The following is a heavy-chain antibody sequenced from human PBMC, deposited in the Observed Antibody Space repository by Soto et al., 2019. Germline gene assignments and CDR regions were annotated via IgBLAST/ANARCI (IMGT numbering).Heavy chain of an antibody. CDR2: IYYSGST. CDR3: ARAVNDYGDSKKFDP. CDR1: GGSISSGGYY. D-gene: IGHD4-17*01. V-gene: IGHV4-31*03. Sequence: QVQLQESGPGLVKPSQTLSLTCTVSGGSISSGGYYWSWLRQHPGKGLEWLGYIYYSGSTYYNPSINSRVNISVDTSKNQFSLKLSSVTAAATAVYYCARAVNDYGDSKKFDPWGQGTLVTVSS. J-gene: IGHJ5*02.